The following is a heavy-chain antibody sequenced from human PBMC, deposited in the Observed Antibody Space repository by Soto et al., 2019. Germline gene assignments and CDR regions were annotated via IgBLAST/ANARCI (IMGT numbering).Heavy chain of an antibody. CDR2: FDPEDGET. Sequence: GASVKVSCKVSRYTLTELSMHWVRQAPGKGLEWMGGFDPEDGETIYAQKFQGRVTMTEDTSTDTAYMELSSLRSEDTAVYYCATGRDRDYGDYVYNYWGQGTLVTVSS. CDR1: RYTLTELS. J-gene: IGHJ4*02. V-gene: IGHV1-24*01. CDR3: ATGRDRDYGDYVYNY. D-gene: IGHD4-17*01.